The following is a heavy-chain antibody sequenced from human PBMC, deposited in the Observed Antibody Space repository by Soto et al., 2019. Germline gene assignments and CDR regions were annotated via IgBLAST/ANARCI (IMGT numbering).Heavy chain of an antibody. V-gene: IGHV4-59*01. Sequence: PSETLSLTCTVSGVSISSYYWSWIRQPPGKGLEWIGYIYYSGSTNYNPSLKSRVTISLDTSKNQFSLKLSSVTAADTAVYFCARGRSGSYPFDYWGLGTLVTVSS. CDR3: ARGRSGSYPFDY. CDR1: GVSISSYY. J-gene: IGHJ4*02. D-gene: IGHD1-26*01. CDR2: IYYSGST.